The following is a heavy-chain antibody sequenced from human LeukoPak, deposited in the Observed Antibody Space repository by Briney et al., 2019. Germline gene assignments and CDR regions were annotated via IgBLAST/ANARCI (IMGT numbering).Heavy chain of an antibody. V-gene: IGHV4-59*12. CDR2: IYYSGST. CDR1: GGSISSYY. D-gene: IGHD4-17*01. Sequence: PSETLSLTCTVSGGSISSYYWSWIRQPPGKGLEWIGYIYYSGSTYYNPSLKSRVTISVDTSKNQFSLKLSSVTAADTAVYYCARGAQRTTIDYWGQGTLVTVSS. CDR3: ARGAQRTTIDY. J-gene: IGHJ4*02.